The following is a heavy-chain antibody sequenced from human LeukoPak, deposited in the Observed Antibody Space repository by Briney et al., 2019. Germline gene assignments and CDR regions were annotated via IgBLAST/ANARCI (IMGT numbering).Heavy chain of an antibody. CDR2: INSDESTT. D-gene: IGHD3-22*01. CDR3: ARRYYDSSGYPLDY. V-gene: IGHV3-74*01. Sequence: GGSLRLSCVASGFTFSSYWMHWVRQAPGKGLVWVSRINSDESTTNYADSVKGRFTISRDNAKNTLYLQMNSLRAEDTAVYYCARRYYDSSGYPLDYWGQGTLVTVSS. J-gene: IGHJ4*02. CDR1: GFTFSSYW.